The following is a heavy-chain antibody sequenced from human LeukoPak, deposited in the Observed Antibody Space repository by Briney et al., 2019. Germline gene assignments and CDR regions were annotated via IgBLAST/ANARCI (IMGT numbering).Heavy chain of an antibody. Sequence: GGSLRLSCAASGFNFSTSWMNWVRQAPGKGLEWVSAISGSGGSTYYADSVKGRFTISRDNSKNTLYLQMNSLRAEDTAVYYCAKDPGLYGDYGKYWGQGTLVTVSS. CDR3: AKDPGLYGDYGKY. D-gene: IGHD4-17*01. CDR2: ISGSGGST. J-gene: IGHJ4*02. CDR1: GFNFSTSW. V-gene: IGHV3-23*01.